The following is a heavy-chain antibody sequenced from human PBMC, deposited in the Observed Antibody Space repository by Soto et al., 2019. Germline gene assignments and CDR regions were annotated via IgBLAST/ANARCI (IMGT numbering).Heavy chain of an antibody. CDR2: IRRKANSYTT. V-gene: IGHV3-72*01. D-gene: IGHD6-19*01. J-gene: IGHJ6*02. CDR1: GLIFSAYH. Sequence: EVQLVESGGGLVQPGGSLRLSCAASGLIFSAYHMDWVRQAPGPGLVWVGRIRRKANSYTTESAASVKGRFTISSDDSKNSLYLQMNSLKSEDTAVYYCAMLGGWSGGSSGMDVWGQGTTVTVSS. CDR3: AMLGGWSGGSSGMDV.